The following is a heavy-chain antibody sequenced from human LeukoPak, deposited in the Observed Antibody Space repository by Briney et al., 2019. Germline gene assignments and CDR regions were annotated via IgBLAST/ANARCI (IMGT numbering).Heavy chain of an antibody. D-gene: IGHD2-21*02. CDR1: GYTFTGYY. CDR3: ARDFSPSVVVTAILPGY. Sequence: ASVKVFCKASGYTFTGYYMHLVRQEPGQGLQWMGWINPNGGGANYAQKFQGRVTMTRDTSISTAYMELSRLRSDDTAVYYCARDFSPSVVVTAILPGYWGQGTLVTVSS. V-gene: IGHV1-2*02. CDR2: INPNGGGA. J-gene: IGHJ4*02.